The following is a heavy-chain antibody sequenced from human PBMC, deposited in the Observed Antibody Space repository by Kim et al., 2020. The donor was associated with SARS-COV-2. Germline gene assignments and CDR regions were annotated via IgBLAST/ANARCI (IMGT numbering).Heavy chain of an antibody. Sequence: GGSLRLSCVASGFTFSGYSMNWVRQAPGKGLDWFSYISSSSVTIYYADSVKGRFTISRDNAKNSLYLQMDSLRDEDTAVYYCARSPRGRSGWYGDAFDLWGQGTMVTVSS. J-gene: IGHJ3*01. CDR1: GFTFSGYS. CDR3: ARSPRGRSGWYGDAFDL. D-gene: IGHD6-19*01. CDR2: ISSSSVTI. V-gene: IGHV3-48*02.